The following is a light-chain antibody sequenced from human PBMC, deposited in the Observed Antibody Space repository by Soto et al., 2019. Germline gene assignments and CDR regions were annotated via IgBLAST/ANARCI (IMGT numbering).Light chain of an antibody. Sequence: QAVVTQPPSVSEAPRQRVTISCSGSSSNIGNNAVSWYQQLPGKAPKLLIYYDDLLPSGVSDRFSGSRSGTSASLAISGLQSEDEADYYCAAWDDSLNALLFGGGTKVTVL. CDR2: YDD. J-gene: IGLJ2*01. V-gene: IGLV1-36*01. CDR3: AAWDDSLNALL. CDR1: SSNIGNNA.